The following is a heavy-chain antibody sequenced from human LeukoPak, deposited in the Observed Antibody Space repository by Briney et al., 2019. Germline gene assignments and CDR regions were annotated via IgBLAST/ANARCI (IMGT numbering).Heavy chain of an antibody. Sequence: SVKVSCKASGYTFTGYYMHWVRQAPGQGLEWMGRIIPILGIANYAQKFQGRVTITADKSTSTAYMELSSLRSEDTAVYYCARGRPQDVWGKGTTVTVSS. CDR1: GYTFTGYY. CDR2: IIPILGIA. J-gene: IGHJ6*04. V-gene: IGHV1-69*04. CDR3: ARGRPQDV.